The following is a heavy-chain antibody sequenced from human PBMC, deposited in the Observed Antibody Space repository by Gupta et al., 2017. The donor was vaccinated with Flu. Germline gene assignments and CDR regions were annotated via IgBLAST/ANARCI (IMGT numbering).Heavy chain of an antibody. Sequence: QVQLQESGPGLVKPSETLSLTCTVSGCSISDFFWSWVRQTPGKGLEWIGYIYYTGSTTYNPSLQSRGAIAVDTSKNQFSLKLTSVTAADTAVYYCARHDRDYGSGIWGQGALVTVSS. CDR1: GCSISDFF. CDR3: ARHDRDYGSGI. CDR2: IYYTGST. J-gene: IGHJ4*02. V-gene: IGHV4-59*08. D-gene: IGHD4-17*01.